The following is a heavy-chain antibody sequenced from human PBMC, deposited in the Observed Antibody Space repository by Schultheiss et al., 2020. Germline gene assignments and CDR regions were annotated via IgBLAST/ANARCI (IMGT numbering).Heavy chain of an antibody. CDR3: ARETVATIGNHYGMDV. CDR1: GGSISSGDYY. Sequence: SETLFLTCTVSGGSISSGDYYWSWIRQPPGKGLEWIGYIYYSGSTYYNPSLKSRVTISVDTSKNQFSLKLSSVTAADTAVYYCARETVATIGNHYGMDVWGQGTTVTVSS. J-gene: IGHJ6*02. D-gene: IGHD5-12*01. CDR2: IYYSGST. V-gene: IGHV4-30-4*01.